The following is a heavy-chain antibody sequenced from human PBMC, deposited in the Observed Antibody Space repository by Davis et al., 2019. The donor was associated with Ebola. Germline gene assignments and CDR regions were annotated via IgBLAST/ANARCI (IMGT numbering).Heavy chain of an antibody. D-gene: IGHD2-8*01. CDR1: GGSFSGYYW. CDR2: INSDGSST. J-gene: IGHJ4*02. CDR3: ARVILRMVSY. V-gene: IGHV3-74*01. Sequence: LSLTCAVYGGSFSGYYWMHWVRQAPGKGLVWVSRINSDGSSTSYADSVKGRFTISRDNAKNSLYLQMNSLRAEDTAVYYCARVILRMVSYWGQGTLVTVSS.